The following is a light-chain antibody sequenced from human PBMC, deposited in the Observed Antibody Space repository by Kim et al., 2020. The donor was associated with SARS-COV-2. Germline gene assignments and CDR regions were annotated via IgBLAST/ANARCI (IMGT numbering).Light chain of an antibody. V-gene: IGLV3-1*01. J-gene: IGLJ1*01. Sequence: SYELTQPPSVSVSPGQTASITCSGDKLGDKYVSWYQQKPGQSPVLVIYRDSERPSGIPERFSGSNSGNTASLTISGTQAMDEADYYCQAWDTSTYVFGTGTKVTV. CDR3: QAWDTSTYV. CDR2: RDS. CDR1: KLGDKY.